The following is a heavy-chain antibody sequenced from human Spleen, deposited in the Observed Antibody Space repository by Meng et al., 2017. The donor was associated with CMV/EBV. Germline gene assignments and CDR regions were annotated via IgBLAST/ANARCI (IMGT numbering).Heavy chain of an antibody. J-gene: IGHJ4*02. CDR3: ARDGYCSSTSCYGLDY. D-gene: IGHD2-2*03. V-gene: IGHV3-21*01. Sequence: GGSLRLSCAASGFTFSSYSMNWVRQAPGKGLEWVSSISSGSGYIYYADSLKGRFTISRDNAKNSLYLQMNSLRAEDTAVYYCARDGYCSSTSCYGLDYWGQGTLVTVSS. CDR1: GFTFSSYS. CDR2: ISSGSGYI.